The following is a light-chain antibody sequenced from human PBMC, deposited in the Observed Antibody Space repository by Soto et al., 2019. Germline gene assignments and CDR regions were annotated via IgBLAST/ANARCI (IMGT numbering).Light chain of an antibody. CDR2: EVT. J-gene: IGLJ1*01. CDR1: SSDVGGYNF. V-gene: IGLV2-8*01. CDR3: SSYAGSNNRYV. Sequence: QSALTQPPSVSGSPGQSVTISCTGTSSDVGGYNFVSWYQQHPGEAPKLIIYEVTKRPSGVPDRFSGSKSGNTASLTVSGLQTADEADYYCSSYAGSNNRYVFGTGTKLTVL.